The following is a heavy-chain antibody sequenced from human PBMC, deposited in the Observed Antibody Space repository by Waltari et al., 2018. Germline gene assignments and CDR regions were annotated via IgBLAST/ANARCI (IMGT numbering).Heavy chain of an antibody. Sequence: EVQLVESGGHLIQPGGSLRLSCAASSFTVSSYYMNWVRQAPGKGLEWGSSLYNAGNTYYADSVKGRFTFSRDNSRNTLYLQMNSLRAEDTAVYYCARGNTKYGMDVWGQGTTVTVSS. CDR2: LYNAGNT. J-gene: IGHJ6*02. CDR3: ARGNTKYGMDV. CDR1: SFTVSSYY. V-gene: IGHV3-53*01. D-gene: IGHD3-10*01.